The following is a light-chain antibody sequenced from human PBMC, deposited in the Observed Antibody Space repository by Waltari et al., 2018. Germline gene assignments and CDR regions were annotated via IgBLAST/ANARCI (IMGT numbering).Light chain of an antibody. V-gene: IGLV3-21*02. CDR2: HDN. Sequence: SYVLVQPPSVSVAPGQTARITGGGNNIVAKTVHWYQQRPGQAPVLVVYHDNDRPSGIPERFSGSNSENTATLTITRVEAGDEADYYCQVWDDSSDDFVFGLGTKVTVL. CDR1: NIVAKT. CDR3: QVWDDSSDDFV. J-gene: IGLJ1*01.